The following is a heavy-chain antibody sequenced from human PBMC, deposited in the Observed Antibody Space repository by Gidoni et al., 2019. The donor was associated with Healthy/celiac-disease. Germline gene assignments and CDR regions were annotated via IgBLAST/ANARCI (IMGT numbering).Heavy chain of an antibody. D-gene: IGHD7-27*01. Sequence: QLQLQESGPGLVKPSETLSLTCTVSGGSISSSSYYWGWIRQPPGKGLGWIGSIYYSGSTYYNPSLKSRVTISVDTSKNQFSLKLSSVTAADTAVYYCASNWGWGGWFDPWGQGTLVTVSS. J-gene: IGHJ5*02. CDR1: GGSISSSSYY. CDR2: IYYSGST. V-gene: IGHV4-39*01. CDR3: ASNWGWGGWFDP.